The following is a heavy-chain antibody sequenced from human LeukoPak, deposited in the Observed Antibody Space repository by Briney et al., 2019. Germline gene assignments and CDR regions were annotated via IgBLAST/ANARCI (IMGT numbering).Heavy chain of an antibody. CDR2: IYHSGST. V-gene: IGHV4-30-2*01. D-gene: IGHD6-6*01. J-gene: IGHJ4*02. CDR1: GGSISSDDYS. Sequence: SQTLSLTCAVSGGSISSDDYSWSWIRQPPGKALEWIGYIYHSGSTYYNPSLKSRVTISVDRSKNQFSLNLSSVTAADTAVYYCVREKGSILFDYWGQGTLVTVSP. CDR3: VREKGSILFDY.